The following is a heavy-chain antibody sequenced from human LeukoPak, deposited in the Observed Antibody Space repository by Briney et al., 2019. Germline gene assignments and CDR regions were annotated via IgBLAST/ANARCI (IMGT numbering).Heavy chain of an antibody. D-gene: IGHD3-16*02. Sequence: GGSLRLSCAASGFTFSSYAMSWVRQAPGKGLEWVALIGANGGEKYYADSVKGRFTISRDNSKNTVYVQMNSLRPEDTAIYYCARARGDSYPASGSLNYWGPGAPVTVSS. CDR2: IGANGGEK. CDR3: ARARGDSYPASGSLNY. V-gene: IGHV3-23*01. CDR1: GFTFSSYA. J-gene: IGHJ4*02.